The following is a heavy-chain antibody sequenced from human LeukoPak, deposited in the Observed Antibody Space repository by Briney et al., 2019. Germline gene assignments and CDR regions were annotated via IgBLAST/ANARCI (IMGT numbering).Heavy chain of an antibody. J-gene: IGHJ5*01. V-gene: IGHV5-51*01. CDR1: GYSFTTYW. D-gene: IGHD3-9*01. CDR3: ATLAPKRYFDWLFS. Sequence: GESLKISCKGSGYSFTTYWIAWVRQMPGKGLEWMGIIYPGDSDTRYNPSFQGQVTISADKSISTAYLQWSSLRSEDTAVYYCATLAPKRYFDWLFSWGQGTLVTVSS. CDR2: IYPGDSDT.